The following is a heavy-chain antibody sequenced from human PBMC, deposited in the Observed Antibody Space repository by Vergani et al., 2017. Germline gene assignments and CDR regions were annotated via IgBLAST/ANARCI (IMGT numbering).Heavy chain of an antibody. V-gene: IGHV3-9*01. CDR1: GITFWKFG. J-gene: IGHJ3*01. CDR3: TKGSVYYHDSAGHGYDPYTGFDL. Sequence: EVQLVESGGGLVQPGGSLRLSCEASGITFWKFGMHWVRQGPGKGLEWVSGISWNSGAVDYADSVRGRFTISRDNAKNSLFLEMNSLRFEDTAVYFCTKGSVYYHDSAGHGYDPYTGFDLWGQGTVVTVSS. D-gene: IGHD5-12*01. CDR2: ISWNSGAV.